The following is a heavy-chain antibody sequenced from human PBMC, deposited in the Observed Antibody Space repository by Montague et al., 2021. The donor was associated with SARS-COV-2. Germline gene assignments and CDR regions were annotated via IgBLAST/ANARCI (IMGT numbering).Heavy chain of an antibody. D-gene: IGHD4-17*01. J-gene: IGHJ4*02. CDR1: GGSFSGFY. CDR2: INHSAST. CDR3: AGGPKMYGELADY. V-gene: IGHV4-34*01. Sequence: SETLSLTCAVYGGSFSGFYRSWIRKAPGKGLEWIGEINHSASTNYNSSPKRRVTLSVDMSKYQFYLTLSAVTAADTAVYYCAGGPKMYGELADYRGQGTLVTVSS.